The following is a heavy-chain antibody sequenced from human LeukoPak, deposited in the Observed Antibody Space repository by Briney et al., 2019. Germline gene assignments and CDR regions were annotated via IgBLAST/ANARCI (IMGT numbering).Heavy chain of an antibody. V-gene: IGHV3-23*01. D-gene: IGHD6-19*01. J-gene: IGHJ3*02. CDR2: ISGSGGST. Sequence: PGGSLRLSCAASGFTFSSYAMSWVRQAPGKGLEWVSAISGSGGSTYYADSVKGRFTISRDNSKNTLYLQMNSLRAEDTAVYYCAKDAVFLIAVAGGKDAFDIWGQGTMVTVSS. CDR1: GFTFSSYA. CDR3: AKDAVFLIAVAGGKDAFDI.